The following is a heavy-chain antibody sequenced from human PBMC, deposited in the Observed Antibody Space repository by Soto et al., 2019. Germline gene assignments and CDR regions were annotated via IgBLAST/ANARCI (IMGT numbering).Heavy chain of an antibody. CDR1: LVTFSNYV. Sequence: PGESLRLSCVYSLVTFSNYVMSCFRQAQGNGLDWVSTISETGRSTYYADSVKGRFTISRDNAKNTLYLEMSSLRAADTAVYYCAKVDQYVSGSLGIFDPWGEGTLVTVSS. J-gene: IGHJ5*02. CDR3: AKVDQYVSGSLGIFDP. V-gene: IGHV3-23*01. D-gene: IGHD3-10*01. CDR2: ISETGRST.